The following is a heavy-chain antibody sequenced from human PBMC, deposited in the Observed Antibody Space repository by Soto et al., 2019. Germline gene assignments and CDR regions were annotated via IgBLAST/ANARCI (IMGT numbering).Heavy chain of an antibody. CDR1: GFTFSSYV. Sequence: EVQLLESGGDLVQPGGSLRLSCAASGFTFSSYVMNWVRQAPGKGLEWVSAITGSGGNTYYADCVKGRFTISRDNSKNTLFLQMSSLRAEDTALYYCAKRASTRTFDYWGQGTLVTVSS. CDR2: ITGSGGNT. CDR3: AKRASTRTFDY. J-gene: IGHJ4*02. V-gene: IGHV3-23*01.